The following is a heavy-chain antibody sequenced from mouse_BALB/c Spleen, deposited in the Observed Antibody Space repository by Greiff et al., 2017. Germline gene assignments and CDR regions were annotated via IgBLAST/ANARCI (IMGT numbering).Heavy chain of an antibody. CDR3: ARPSLANWFAY. CDR2: INPSNGRT. D-gene: IGHD1-1*01. Sequence: VQLQQPGAELVKPGASVKLSCKASGYTFTSYWMHWVKQRPGQGLEWIGEINPSNGRTNYNEKFKSKATLTVDKTSSTAYMQLSSLTSEDSAVYYCARPSLANWFAYWGQGTLVTVSA. CDR1: GYTFTSYW. J-gene: IGHJ3*01. V-gene: IGHV1S81*02.